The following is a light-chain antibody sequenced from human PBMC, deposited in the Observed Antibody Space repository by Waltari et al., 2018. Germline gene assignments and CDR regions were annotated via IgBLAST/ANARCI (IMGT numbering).Light chain of an antibody. V-gene: IGLV2-14*01. CDR1: SSDVGAYNH. CDR3: SSRRSGSTLV. CDR2: DVI. Sequence: QSALTQPASVSGSPGQSITVSCPGTSSDVGAYNHFFWYQQHPGKAPKPMIYDVIKRPSGVSDRFSGSKSGNTASLTISGLQAEDEADYYCSSRRSGSTLVFGGGTKVTVL. J-gene: IGLJ3*02.